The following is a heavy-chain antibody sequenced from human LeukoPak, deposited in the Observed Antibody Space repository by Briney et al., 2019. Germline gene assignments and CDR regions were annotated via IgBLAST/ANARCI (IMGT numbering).Heavy chain of an antibody. V-gene: IGHV4-59*01. D-gene: IGHD3-3*01. CDR3: ARGITIFGVIDY. Sequence: GSLRLSCAASGFTFSSYAMSWVRQAPGKGLEWIGYIYYSGSTNYNPSLKSRVTISVDTSKNQFSLKLSSVTAADTAVYYCARGITIFGVIDYWGQGTLVTVSS. CDR2: IYYSGST. J-gene: IGHJ4*02. CDR1: GFTFSSYA.